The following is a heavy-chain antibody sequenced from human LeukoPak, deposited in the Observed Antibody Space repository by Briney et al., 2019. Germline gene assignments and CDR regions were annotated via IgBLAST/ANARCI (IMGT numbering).Heavy chain of an antibody. J-gene: IGHJ4*02. V-gene: IGHV3-30*03. D-gene: IGHD3-22*01. CDR3: AREPESGGSSGYLRPDY. CDR1: GFTFSSYG. CDR2: ISYDGSNK. Sequence: PGGSLRLSCAASGFTFSSYGMHWVRQAPGKGLEWVAVISYDGSNKYYADSVKGRFTISRDNSKNTLYLQMNSLRSDDTAVYYCAREPESGGSSGYLRPDYWGQGTLVTVSS.